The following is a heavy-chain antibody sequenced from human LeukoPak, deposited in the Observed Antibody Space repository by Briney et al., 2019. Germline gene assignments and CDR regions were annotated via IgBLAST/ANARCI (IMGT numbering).Heavy chain of an antibody. D-gene: IGHD6-19*01. CDR1: GFTFSSYA. V-gene: IGHV3-23*01. J-gene: IGHJ4*02. CDR2: ISGSGGST. CDR3: AKDSGGSGWNY. Sequence: GRSLRLSCAASGFTFSSYAMSWVRQAPGNGLEWVSAISGSGGSTYYADSVKGRFTISRDNSKNTLYLQMNSLRAEDTAVCYCAKDSGGSGWNYWGQGTLVTVSS.